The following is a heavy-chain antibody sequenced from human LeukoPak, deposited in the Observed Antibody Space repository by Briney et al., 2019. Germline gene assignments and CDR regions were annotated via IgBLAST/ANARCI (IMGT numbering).Heavy chain of an antibody. V-gene: IGHV1-2*02. CDR2: INPNSGGT. D-gene: IGHD2-15*01. J-gene: IGHJ3*02. CDR1: GYTFTGYY. Sequence: ASVKVSCKASGYTFTGYYMHWVRQAPGQGLEWMGWINPNSGGTNYAQKFQGRVTMTRDTSISTAYMELSRLRSDDTAVYYFARDRPYCSGGSCYSDGAFDIWGQGTMVTVSS. CDR3: ARDRPYCSGGSCYSDGAFDI.